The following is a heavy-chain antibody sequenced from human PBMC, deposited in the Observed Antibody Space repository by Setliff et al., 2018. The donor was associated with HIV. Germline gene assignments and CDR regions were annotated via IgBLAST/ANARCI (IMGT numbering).Heavy chain of an antibody. D-gene: IGHD4-17*01. CDR3: ARVQMAYAAFDV. CDR2: IYTSGST. J-gene: IGHJ3*01. V-gene: IGHV4-38-2*01. CDR1: GYSISSGYY. Sequence: SETLSLTCAVSGYSISSGYYWGWIRQPPGKGLEWIGNIYTSGSTNYNPSLKSRVTISVDTSKNQFSLKLSSVTAADTAVYYCARVQMAYAAFDVWGQGTMVTVSS.